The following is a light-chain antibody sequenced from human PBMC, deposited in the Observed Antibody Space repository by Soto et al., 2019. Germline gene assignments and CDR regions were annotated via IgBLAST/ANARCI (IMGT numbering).Light chain of an antibody. CDR2: GVK. V-gene: IGLV2-14*01. CDR3: SSYTTSYFYV. Sequence: QSVLTQPASVSGSPGQSMTISCTGSGRDIGAYDYVSWYQQHPGKAPKLLIYGVKNRPSGVSYRFSASKSAFTASLTISGLQAEDEAHYYCSSYTTSYFYVFGPGTKLTVL. CDR1: GRDIGAYDY. J-gene: IGLJ1*01.